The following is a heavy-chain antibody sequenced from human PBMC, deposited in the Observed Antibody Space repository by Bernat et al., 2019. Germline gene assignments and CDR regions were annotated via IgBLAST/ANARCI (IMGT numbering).Heavy chain of an antibody. D-gene: IGHD2-8*02. J-gene: IGHJ4*02. V-gene: IGHV3-23*04. Sequence: EVQLVESGGGLVQPGGSLRLSCAASGFTFSSYAMSGVRQAPGRGLGWVSAISGSGGSTYYADSVKGRFTISRDNSKNTLYLQMNSLRAEDTAVYYCAKDALGYCTGGVCPDYWGQGTLVTVSS. CDR3: AKDALGYCTGGVCPDY. CDR2: ISGSGGST. CDR1: GFTFSSYA.